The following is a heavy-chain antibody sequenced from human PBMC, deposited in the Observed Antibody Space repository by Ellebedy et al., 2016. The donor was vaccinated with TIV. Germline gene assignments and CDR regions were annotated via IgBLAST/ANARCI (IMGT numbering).Heavy chain of an antibody. Sequence: GESLKISCAASGFTFSSYVMHWVRQAPGKGLEWVAVITYDGTNKYYADSVKGRFTISRDNSTNTLYLQMNSRRAEDTAVYYCARARFGGYFDLWGRGTLVTVSS. CDR2: ITYDGTNK. CDR3: ARARFGGYFDL. D-gene: IGHD3-16*01. V-gene: IGHV3-30-3*01. CDR1: GFTFSSYV. J-gene: IGHJ2*01.